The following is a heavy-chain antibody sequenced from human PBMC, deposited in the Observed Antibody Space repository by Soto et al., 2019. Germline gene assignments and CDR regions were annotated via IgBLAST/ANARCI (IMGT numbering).Heavy chain of an antibody. J-gene: IGHJ4*01. V-gene: IGHV4-31*03. CDR3: AIVWYYDENSGHYAHYY. CDR1: GDSISSGGYY. Sequence: TLSITCTVSGDSISSGGYYWSWIRQHPGKGLEWIGYIYYGGSTYYNPSLKSRATISEDTSKNQFSLKLSSVTAADTAVYYCAIVWYYDENSGHYAHYYGGPVILVT. D-gene: IGHD3-3*01. CDR2: IYYGGST.